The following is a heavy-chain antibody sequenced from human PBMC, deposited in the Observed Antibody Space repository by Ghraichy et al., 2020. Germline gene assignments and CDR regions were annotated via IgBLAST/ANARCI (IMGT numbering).Heavy chain of an antibody. Sequence: SETLSLTCAVYNGPFDSHYCSWIRQPPPPGLQWIGEINHSGSTKYNPSLKSRFTISVDRTKNQFSLRLSSVTAAATAVYYCARGRKSSQQLVPLPFDYWGQEGLVTVSS. CDR2: INHSGST. J-gene: IGHJ4*02. D-gene: IGHD6-13*01. CDR3: ARGRKSSQQLVPLPFDY. V-gene: IGHV4-34*01. CDR1: NGPFDSHY.